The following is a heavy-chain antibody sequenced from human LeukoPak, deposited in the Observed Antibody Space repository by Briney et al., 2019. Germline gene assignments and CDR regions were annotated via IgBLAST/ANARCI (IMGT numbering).Heavy chain of an antibody. J-gene: IGHJ4*02. CDR2: IKSKTNGETR. V-gene: IGHV3-15*01. CDR1: GFTLSNAW. Sequence: GGSLRLSCAASGFTLSNAWMNWVRQAPGKGLEWVGLIKSKTNGETRDYAAPVKGRFTISRDSFKNVLHLQMNSLRAEDTAVYYCARGPSGYHNTGGQGTLVTVSS. D-gene: IGHD5-12*01. CDR3: ARGPSGYHNT.